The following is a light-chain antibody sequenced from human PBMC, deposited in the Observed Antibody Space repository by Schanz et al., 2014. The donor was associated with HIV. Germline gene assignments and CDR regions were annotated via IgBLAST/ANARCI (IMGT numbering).Light chain of an antibody. V-gene: IGLV2-8*01. J-gene: IGLJ3*02. CDR1: NSDVGGYDY. CDR3: SSYAGSNTWV. Sequence: QSALTQPASVSGSPGQSITISCTGTNSDVGGYDYVSWYQQHPGKAPKLLIYEVTKWPSGVPDRFSGSKSGNTASLTVSGLQAEDEADYYCSSYAGSNTWVLGGGTKLTVL. CDR2: EVT.